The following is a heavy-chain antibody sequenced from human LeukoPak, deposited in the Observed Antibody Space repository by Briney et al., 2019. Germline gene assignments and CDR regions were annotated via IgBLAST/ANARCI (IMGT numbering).Heavy chain of an antibody. CDR3: ARATVTRIDY. J-gene: IGHJ4*02. CDR2: IYYSGST. D-gene: IGHD4-11*01. V-gene: IGHV4-39*07. Sequence: SETLSLTCTVSGGSLSSSTYYWDWIRQPPGKGLEWIGSIYYSGSTYYNPSLKSRVTISVDTSKNQFSLKLSSVTAADTAVYYCARATVTRIDYWGQGTLVTVSS. CDR1: GGSLSSSTYY.